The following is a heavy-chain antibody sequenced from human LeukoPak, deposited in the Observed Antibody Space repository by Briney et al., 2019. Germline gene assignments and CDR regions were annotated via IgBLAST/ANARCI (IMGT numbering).Heavy chain of an antibody. J-gene: IGHJ4*02. Sequence: SETLSLTCTVSGGSISSYYWSWIRQPPGKGLGWIGHIYYSGSTNYNPSLKSRVTISVDTSKNQFSLKVSSVTAADTAVYYCARDQYGSGNFDYWGQGTLVTVSS. V-gene: IGHV4-59*01. CDR2: IYYSGST. CDR3: ARDQYGSGNFDY. D-gene: IGHD3-10*01. CDR1: GGSISSYY.